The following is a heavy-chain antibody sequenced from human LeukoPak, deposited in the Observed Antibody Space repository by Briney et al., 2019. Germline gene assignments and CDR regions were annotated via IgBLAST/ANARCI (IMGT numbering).Heavy chain of an antibody. J-gene: IGHJ4*02. Sequence: GGSLRLSREASGFTFHNYAMSWVRQAPGKGLEWVSTVSGNGDDTPYADFVKGRFTISRDICKNTLYLQMNNLRAEDTAVYYCAKDLTTLSAAGTVFDFWGQGSLVTVSS. CDR1: GFTFHNYA. CDR2: VSGNGDDT. V-gene: IGHV3-23*01. D-gene: IGHD6-13*01. CDR3: AKDLTTLSAAGTVFDF.